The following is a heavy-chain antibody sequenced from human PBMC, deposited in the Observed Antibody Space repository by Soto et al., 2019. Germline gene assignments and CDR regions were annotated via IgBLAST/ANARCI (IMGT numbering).Heavy chain of an antibody. J-gene: IGHJ6*03. D-gene: IGHD6-13*01. Sequence: SETLSLTCTVSGGSISSSSYYWGWIRQPPGKGLEWIGSIYYSGSTYYNPSLKSRVTISVDTSKNQFSLKLSSVTAADTAVYYCARHVGGIAAAVRFDYYYMDVWGKGTTVTVSS. CDR3: ARHVGGIAAAVRFDYYYMDV. CDR1: GGSISSSSYY. CDR2: IYYSGST. V-gene: IGHV4-39*01.